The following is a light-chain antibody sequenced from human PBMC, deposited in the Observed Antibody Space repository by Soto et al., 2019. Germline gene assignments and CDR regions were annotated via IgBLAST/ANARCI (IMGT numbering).Light chain of an antibody. Sequence: DIVMTQSPDSLAVSLGERATINCKSSQSVLYSPNNKNYLAWYQHKPGQPPKMLIYWASIRESGVPDRFSGSGSGTHFTLTISSLQSEDVAVYYCQQYYTNSWSFGQGTKVEIK. V-gene: IGKV4-1*01. CDR2: WAS. CDR1: QSVLYSPNNKNY. CDR3: QQYYTNSWS. J-gene: IGKJ1*01.